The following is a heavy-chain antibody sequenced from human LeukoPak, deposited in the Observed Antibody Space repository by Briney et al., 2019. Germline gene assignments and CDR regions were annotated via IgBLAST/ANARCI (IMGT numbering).Heavy chain of an antibody. D-gene: IGHD3-22*01. CDR1: GFTFSSHS. CDR2: ISSSSSYI. V-gene: IGHV3-21*01. J-gene: IGHJ4*02. Sequence: PGGSLRLSCAASGFTFSSHSMNWVRQAPGKGLEWVSSISSSSSYIYSADSVKGRFTISRDNSKNTLYLQMNSLRAEDTAVYYCAKDSHYYYDSSGYAYWGQGTLVTVSS. CDR3: AKDSHYYYDSSGYAY.